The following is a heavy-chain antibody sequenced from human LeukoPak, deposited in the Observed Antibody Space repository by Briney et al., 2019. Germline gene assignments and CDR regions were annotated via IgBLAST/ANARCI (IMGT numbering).Heavy chain of an antibody. Sequence: GGSLRLSCAASGFTFSSYAMSWVRQAPGKGLEWVSAISGSGGSTYYADSVKGRCTISRDNSKNTLYLQMNSLRAEDTAVYYCAKDPYYDFWSGPFDYWGQGTLVTVSS. J-gene: IGHJ4*02. CDR1: GFTFSSYA. V-gene: IGHV3-23*01. D-gene: IGHD3-3*01. CDR2: ISGSGGST. CDR3: AKDPYYDFWSGPFDY.